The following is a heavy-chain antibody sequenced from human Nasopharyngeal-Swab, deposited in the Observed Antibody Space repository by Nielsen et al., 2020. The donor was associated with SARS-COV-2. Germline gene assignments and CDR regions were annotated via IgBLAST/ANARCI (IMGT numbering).Heavy chain of an antibody. Sequence: GESLKISCAASGFTFSSYAMSWVRQAPGKGLEWVSVIYSGGSSTYYADSVKGRFTISGDNSKNTLYLQMNSLRAEDTAVYYCAKGVAARPYWFDPWGQGTLVTVSS. CDR2: IYSGGSST. CDR3: AKGVAARPYWFDP. D-gene: IGHD6-6*01. V-gene: IGHV3-23*03. J-gene: IGHJ5*02. CDR1: GFTFSSYA.